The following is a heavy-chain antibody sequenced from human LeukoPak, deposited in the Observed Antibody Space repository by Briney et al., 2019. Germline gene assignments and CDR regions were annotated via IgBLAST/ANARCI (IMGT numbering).Heavy chain of an antibody. CDR3: ARSRAGSGSYFGAFDI. CDR1: GFSFSSHW. CDR2: IYSDGRT. Sequence: GGSLRLSCVASGFSFSSHWMSWVRQAPGKGLEWVSVIYSDGRTYYTDSVKGRFTISRDNSKNTLYLQMNSLRAEDTAVYYCARSRAGSGSYFGAFDIWGQGTMVTVSS. V-gene: IGHV3-53*01. D-gene: IGHD3-10*01. J-gene: IGHJ3*02.